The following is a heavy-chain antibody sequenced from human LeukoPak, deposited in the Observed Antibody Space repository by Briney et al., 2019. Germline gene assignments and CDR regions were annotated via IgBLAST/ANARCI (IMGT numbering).Heavy chain of an antibody. CDR2: IWXEGSNQ. Sequence: RQAPXXXXXGXXXIWXEGSNQYYAGAGKGGFTISRDNSNNTLYLQMNSLRAEDTAVYYCARGVDRIGVVVPAAPGGMDVWGQGTTVTVSS. V-gene: IGHV3-33*01. D-gene: IGHD2-2*01. CDR3: ARGVDRIGVVVPAAPGGMDV. J-gene: IGHJ6*02.